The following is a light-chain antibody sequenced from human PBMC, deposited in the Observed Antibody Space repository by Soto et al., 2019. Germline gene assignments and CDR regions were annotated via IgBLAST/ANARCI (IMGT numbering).Light chain of an antibody. CDR2: NAS. CDR1: QTISSW. V-gene: IGKV1-5*03. CDR3: QQYGSYPRT. J-gene: IGKJ1*01. Sequence: DILLTQSPATLSGSAGERVTITCRASQTISSWLAWYQQKPGKAPTLLIYNASTIKSGVPSRFSGSGSGTEFTLTISSLQPEDFAAYYCQQYGSYPRTFGQGTKVDIK.